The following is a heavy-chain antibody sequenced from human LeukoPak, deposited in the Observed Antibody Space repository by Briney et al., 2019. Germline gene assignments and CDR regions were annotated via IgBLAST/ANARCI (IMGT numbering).Heavy chain of an antibody. V-gene: IGHV3-30*02. D-gene: IGHD7-27*01. J-gene: IGHJ4*02. CDR3: AKDGAGDQYFDY. Sequence: GGSLRLSCAASGFTFSSYAMHWVRQAPGKGLEWVAFIRYDGSNKYYADSVKGRFTISRDNSKNTLYLQMNSLRAEDTAVYYCAKDGAGDQYFDYWGQGTLVTVSS. CDR2: IRYDGSNK. CDR1: GFTFSSYA.